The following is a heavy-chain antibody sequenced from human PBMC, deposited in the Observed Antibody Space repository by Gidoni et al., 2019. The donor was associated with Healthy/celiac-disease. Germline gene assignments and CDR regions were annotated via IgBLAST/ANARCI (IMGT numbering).Heavy chain of an antibody. CDR1: GFHFSSYA. CDR3: AKEMLGWGYYGGNSGY. CDR2: ISGSGGST. D-gene: IGHD4-17*01. J-gene: IGHJ4*02. Sequence: EVQLLESGGGLVQPGGSLRLSCAASGFHFSSYAMSWVRQAPGKGLEWVSAISGSGGSTYYADSVKGRFTISRDNSKNTLYLQMNSLRAEDTAVYYCAKEMLGWGYYGGNSGYWGQGTLVTVSS. V-gene: IGHV3-23*01.